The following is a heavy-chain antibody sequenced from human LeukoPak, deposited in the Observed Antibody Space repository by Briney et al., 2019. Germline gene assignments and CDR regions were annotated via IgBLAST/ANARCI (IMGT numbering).Heavy chain of an antibody. V-gene: IGHV4-59*02. CDR1: GGSVSDYY. CDR3: ASRKLGNDY. J-gene: IGHJ4*02. CDR2: IYHTGST. D-gene: IGHD7-27*01. Sequence: SETLSLTCTIPGGSVSDYYWSWIRQSPGKGLEWIGYIYHTGSTSYSPSLKSRVTISADTSQNQFSLKLSSVTAADTAVYYCASRKLGNDYWGQGTLVTVSS.